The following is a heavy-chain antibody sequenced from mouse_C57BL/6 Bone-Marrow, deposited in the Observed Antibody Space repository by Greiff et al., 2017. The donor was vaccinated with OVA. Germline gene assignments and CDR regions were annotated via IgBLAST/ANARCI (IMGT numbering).Heavy chain of an antibody. J-gene: IGHJ1*03. CDR1: GYAFTNYL. CDR2: INPGSGGT. V-gene: IGHV1-54*01. Sequence: QVQLKESGAELVRPGTSVKVSCKASGYAFTNYLIEWVKQRPGQGLEWIGVINPGSGGTNYNEKFKGKATLTADKSSSTAYMQLSSLTSEDSAVYFCARRGYDYDGGYFDVWGTGTTVTVSS. CDR3: ARRGYDYDGGYFDV. D-gene: IGHD2-4*01.